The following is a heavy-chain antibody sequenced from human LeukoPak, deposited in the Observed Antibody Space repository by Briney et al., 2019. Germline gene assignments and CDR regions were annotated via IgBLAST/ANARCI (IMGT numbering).Heavy chain of an antibody. J-gene: IGHJ4*02. CDR2: ISAYNGNT. V-gene: IGHV1-18*01. D-gene: IGHD3-22*01. CDR1: GYTFTSYG. CDR3: ARETWDYYDSSGDY. Sequence: GASAKVSCKASGYTFTSYGISWVRQAPGQGLEWMGWISAYNGNTNYAQKLQGRVTMTTDTSTSTAYMELRSLRSDDTAVYYCARETWDYYDSSGDYWGQGTLVTVSS.